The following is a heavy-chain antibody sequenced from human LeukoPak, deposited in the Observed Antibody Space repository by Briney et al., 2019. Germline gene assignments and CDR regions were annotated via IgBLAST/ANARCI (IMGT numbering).Heavy chain of an antibody. D-gene: IGHD2-15*01. CDR2: ISYDGSNK. Sequence: GGSLRLPCVASGYTFTKYAMHWVRQAPGKGLEWVAVISYDGSNKYRADSVKGRFTISRDNSKNTLYLQMNSLRAEDTAVYYCAKGGAVVLAYFDYWGQGTLVTVSS. V-gene: IGHV3-30*18. CDR3: AKGGAVVLAYFDY. CDR1: GYTFTKYA. J-gene: IGHJ4*02.